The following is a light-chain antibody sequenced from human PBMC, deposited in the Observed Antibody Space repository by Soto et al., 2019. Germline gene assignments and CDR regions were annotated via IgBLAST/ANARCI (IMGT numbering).Light chain of an antibody. J-gene: IGKJ5*01. Sequence: DIVMTQSPESLAVSLGERATINCKSSQSVLSSSNNKNYFAWYQQKPGQPPKLLIYWASTRESGVPDRFSGSGSGTDFTLTISCLQSEDFATYYCQQYYSYPPTFGQGTRLEIK. CDR2: WAS. CDR3: QQYYSYPPT. V-gene: IGKV4-1*01. CDR1: QSVLSSSNNKNY.